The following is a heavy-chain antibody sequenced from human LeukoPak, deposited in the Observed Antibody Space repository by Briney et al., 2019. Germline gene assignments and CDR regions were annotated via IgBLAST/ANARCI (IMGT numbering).Heavy chain of an antibody. J-gene: IGHJ4*02. CDR2: ISGIGDST. CDR3: AKDYDFWSGYYIPLDY. CDR1: GFTFSSYA. Sequence: GGSLRLSCGASGFTFSSYAMSWVRRAPGKGLEWVSTISGIGDSTYYADSVKGRFTISRDNSKNTLYLQMNSLRAEDTAVYYCAKDYDFWSGYYIPLDYWGQGTLVTVSS. V-gene: IGHV3-23*01. D-gene: IGHD3-3*01.